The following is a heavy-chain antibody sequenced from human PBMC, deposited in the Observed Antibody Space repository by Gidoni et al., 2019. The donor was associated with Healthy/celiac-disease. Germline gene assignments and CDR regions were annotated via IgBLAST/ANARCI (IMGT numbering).Heavy chain of an antibody. CDR1: GFTFSSYG. CDR3: AKPPGYCSSTSCYPSYYYGMDV. D-gene: IGHD2-2*01. Sequence: QVQLVESGGGVVQPGRSLRLSCAASGFTFSSYGLHWVRQAPGKGLEWVAVISYDGSKKYYADSVKGRFTISRDNSKNTLYLQMNSLRAEDTAVYYCAKPPGYCSSTSCYPSYYYGMDVWGQGTTVTVSS. V-gene: IGHV3-30*18. J-gene: IGHJ6*02. CDR2: ISYDGSKK.